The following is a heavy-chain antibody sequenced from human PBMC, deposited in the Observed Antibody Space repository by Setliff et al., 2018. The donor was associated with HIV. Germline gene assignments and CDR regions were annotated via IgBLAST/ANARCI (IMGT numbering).Heavy chain of an antibody. CDR2: ISGSGVTT. D-gene: IGHD5-18*01. Sequence: GGSLRLSCAASGFTFSSYAMSWVRQAPGKGPQWVSGISGSGVTTYCADSVKGRFTISRDNSKSTLYLQMNSLRAEDTAVYYCAKDNPIQGYGHSNDYWGQGTL. J-gene: IGHJ4*02. CDR1: GFTFSSYA. CDR3: AKDNPIQGYGHSNDY. V-gene: IGHV3-23*01.